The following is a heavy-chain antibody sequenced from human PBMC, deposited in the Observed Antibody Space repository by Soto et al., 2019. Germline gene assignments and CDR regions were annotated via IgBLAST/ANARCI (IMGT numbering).Heavy chain of an antibody. D-gene: IGHD1-20*01. V-gene: IGHV2-5*02. Sequence: QITLKESGPTLVKPIQTLTLTCTFSGFSLSTSEVGVGWIRQPPGKALEWLALIYWDDDKRYSPSLNSRLTITKDTSKNQVVLTMTNMDPVDTATYYCAHRRPWSSNWNSGWFDPWGQGTLVTVSS. J-gene: IGHJ5*02. CDR1: GFSLSTSEVG. CDR3: AHRRPWSSNWNSGWFDP. CDR2: IYWDDDK.